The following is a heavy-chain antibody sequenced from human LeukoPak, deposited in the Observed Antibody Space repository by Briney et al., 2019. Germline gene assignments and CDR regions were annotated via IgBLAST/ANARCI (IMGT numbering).Heavy chain of an antibody. V-gene: IGHV3-33*01. Sequence: GGSLRLSWAASGFSFSRFGMHWVRQAPGKGLEGVALIWYEGSNTYHADSVKGRFTISRDNSKNMLYVQMNNLRAEDTAVYYCARAPSTALGAFDVWGQGTMVTVSS. D-gene: IGHD1-1*01. CDR1: GFSFSRFG. CDR3: ARAPSTALGAFDV. J-gene: IGHJ3*01. CDR2: IWYEGSNT.